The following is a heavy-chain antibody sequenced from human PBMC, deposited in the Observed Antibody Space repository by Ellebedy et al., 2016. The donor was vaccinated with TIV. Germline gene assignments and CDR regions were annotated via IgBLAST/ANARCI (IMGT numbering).Heavy chain of an antibody. D-gene: IGHD3-22*01. CDR2: ISRSGDYR. Sequence: PGGSLRLSCAASGFIFSDYAMSRVRQAPGKGLEWVSSISRSGDYREYGDSVKGRFNISRDSAKNSVYLQMNSLRDEDTVVYYCARESLDYSDNSDYSYFDCWGQGTLVTVSS. CDR3: ARESLDYSDNSDYSYFDC. V-gene: IGHV3-21*01. CDR1: GFIFSDYA. J-gene: IGHJ4*02.